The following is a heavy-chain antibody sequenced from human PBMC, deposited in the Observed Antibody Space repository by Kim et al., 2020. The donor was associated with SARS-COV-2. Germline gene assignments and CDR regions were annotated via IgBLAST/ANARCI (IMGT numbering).Heavy chain of an antibody. CDR3: AADSSGYLDAFDI. CDR2: IVVGSGNT. J-gene: IGHJ3*02. D-gene: IGHD3-22*01. V-gene: IGHV1-58*02. Sequence: SVKVSCKASGFTFTSSAMQWVRQARGQRLEWIGWIVVGSGNTNYAQKFQERVTFTRDMSTSTAYMELSSLRSEDTAVYYCAADSSGYLDAFDIWGQGTMVTVSS. CDR1: GFTFTSSA.